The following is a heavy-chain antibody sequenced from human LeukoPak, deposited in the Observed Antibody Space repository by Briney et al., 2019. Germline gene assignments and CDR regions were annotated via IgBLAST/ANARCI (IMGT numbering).Heavy chain of an antibody. J-gene: IGHJ4*02. CDR3: ATPYPREYCSSTTCYFNY. CDR2: IYPGDSDT. Sequence: GESLKISCKGSGYSFTSYWIGWVRQMPGKGLGWMGIIYPGDSDTRYSPSFQGQVTISADKSISTAYLQWSSLKASDTAMYYCATPYPREYCSSTTCYFNYWGQGTLVTVSS. V-gene: IGHV5-51*01. CDR1: GYSFTSYW. D-gene: IGHD2-2*01.